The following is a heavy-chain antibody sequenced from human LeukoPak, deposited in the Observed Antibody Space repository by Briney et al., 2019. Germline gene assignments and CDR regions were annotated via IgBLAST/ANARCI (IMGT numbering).Heavy chain of an antibody. Sequence: PGGSLRLSCAASGFTFSSYEMTRVRQTPGKGLEWVSHISTSGHTIHYADSVKGRSTVSRDNAKNSLFLQMNSLRAEDTAVYYCVRDEAGDYDFDYWGQGTLVTVSS. CDR1: GFTFSSYE. CDR2: ISTSGHTI. CDR3: VRDEAGDYDFDY. D-gene: IGHD4-17*01. J-gene: IGHJ4*02. V-gene: IGHV3-48*03.